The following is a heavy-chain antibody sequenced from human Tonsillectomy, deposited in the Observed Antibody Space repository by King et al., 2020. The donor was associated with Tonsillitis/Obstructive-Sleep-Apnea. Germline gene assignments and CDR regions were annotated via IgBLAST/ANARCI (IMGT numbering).Heavy chain of an antibody. D-gene: IGHD3-16*02. CDR1: GGSFSGYY. Sequence: VKLQQWGAGLLKPSETLSLTCAVYGGSFSGYYWSWIRQPPGKGLEWIGEINHSGSTNYNPSLKSRVTISVDTSKNQFSLKLSSVTAADTAVYYCAREEYDYIWGSYRGLDAFDIWGQGTMVTVSS. J-gene: IGHJ3*02. CDR3: AREEYDYIWGSYRGLDAFDI. CDR2: INHSGST. V-gene: IGHV4-34*01.